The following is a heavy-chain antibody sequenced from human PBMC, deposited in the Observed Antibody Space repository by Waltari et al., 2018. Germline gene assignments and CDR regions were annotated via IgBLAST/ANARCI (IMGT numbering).Heavy chain of an antibody. V-gene: IGHV3-74*02. CDR2: INEDGSRT. Sequence: EVQLVESGGGLVQPGGSMRLSCAASGFSRGSYWMPWVHQAPGKGLVWHSGINEDGSRTDYADSVKGRFAISRDIAKNTLYLQMNSLKTEDTAVYYFPRQGDYWGQGTLVPVSS. CDR1: GFSRGSYW. J-gene: IGHJ4*02. CDR3: PRQGDY.